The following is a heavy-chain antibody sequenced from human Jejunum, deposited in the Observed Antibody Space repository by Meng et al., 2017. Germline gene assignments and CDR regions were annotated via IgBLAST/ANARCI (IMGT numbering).Heavy chain of an antibody. J-gene: IGHJ4*02. CDR1: GGYINKENW. V-gene: IGHV4-4*02. CDR3: VRGEFAMPARFDF. Sequence: QVQLQESGPGLVKPSGTLSLTCAVSGGYINKENWWSWVRQSPERGLEWIGEIYHGGNTNYNPSLKRRVTMSVDESTNQMSLKLTSVTAADTAVYYCVRGEFAMPARFDFWGQGILVTVSS. CDR2: IYHGGNT. D-gene: IGHD2-2*01.